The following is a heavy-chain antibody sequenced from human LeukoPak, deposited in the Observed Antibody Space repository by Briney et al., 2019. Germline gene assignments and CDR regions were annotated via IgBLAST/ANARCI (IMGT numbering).Heavy chain of an antibody. CDR2: IYSGGST. CDR3: ARHQWVPAFDI. Sequence: GGSLRLSCAASGFTVSSNYMSWVRQAPGKGLEWVSVIYSGGSTYYADSVKGRFTISRDNAKNSLYLQMNSLRAEDTAVYYCARHQWVPAFDIWGQGTMVTVSS. CDR1: GFTVSSNY. J-gene: IGHJ3*02. V-gene: IGHV3-66*04. D-gene: IGHD1-26*01.